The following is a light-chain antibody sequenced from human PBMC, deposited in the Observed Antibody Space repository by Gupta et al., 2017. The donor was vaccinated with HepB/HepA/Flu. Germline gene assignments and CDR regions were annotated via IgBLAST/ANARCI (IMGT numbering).Light chain of an antibody. CDR3: QQHNSYSPWT. V-gene: IGKV1-5*03. Sequence: DIQITQSPSTLSASVGDRVTITCRASQSISSWLAWYQQKPGKAPKLLIYKASSLESGVPSRFSGSGSGTEFTLTISSLQPDDFATYYCQQHNSYSPWTFGQGTKVEIK. CDR2: KAS. CDR1: QSISSW. J-gene: IGKJ1*01.